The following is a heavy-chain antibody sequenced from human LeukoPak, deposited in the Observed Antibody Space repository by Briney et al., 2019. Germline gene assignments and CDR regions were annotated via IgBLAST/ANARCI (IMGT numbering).Heavy chain of an antibody. Sequence: PSQTLSLTCTVSTDSISTSLYHWAWVRQPPGKGLEWIAEIYYQGNTYYDPSLSRRFTISVDAYKNQFSLQLNAVTAADTALYFCASVKLGYYYDTNGYFDSWGQGIPVTVSS. J-gene: IGHJ4*02. CDR3: ASVKLGYYYDTNGYFDS. CDR2: IYYQGNT. D-gene: IGHD3-22*01. CDR1: TDSISTSLYH. V-gene: IGHV4-39*07.